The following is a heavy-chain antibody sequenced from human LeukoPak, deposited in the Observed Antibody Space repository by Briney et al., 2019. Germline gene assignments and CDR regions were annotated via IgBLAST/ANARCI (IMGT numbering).Heavy chain of an antibody. CDR1: GYTFSKYY. CDR3: ARPAIPFKYYYGSGSYYNPPGGYYYMDV. J-gene: IGHJ6*03. V-gene: IGHV1-46*01. CDR2: INPSGGST. D-gene: IGHD3-10*01. Sequence: EASVKVSCKASGYTFSKYYVHWVRQAPGQGLEWMGIINPSGGSTTYSEKFQGRITMTRDMSTSTVYMEVSSLRSEDTAVYYCARPAIPFKYYYGSGSYYNPPGGYYYMDVWGKGTTVTISS.